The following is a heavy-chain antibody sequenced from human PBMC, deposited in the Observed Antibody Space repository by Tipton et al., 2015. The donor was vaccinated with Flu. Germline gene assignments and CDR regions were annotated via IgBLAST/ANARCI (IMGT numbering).Heavy chain of an antibody. D-gene: IGHD5-18*01. CDR1: GYTFTNYD. J-gene: IGHJ4*02. CDR3: ARGRGYSYGYEDY. Sequence: QLVQSGAEVKKPGASVKVSCKASGYTFTNYDINWVRQATGQGLEWMGWMNPNSGSTGHAQKFQGRVTMTRDTSKSTSYMELSSLTFEDTAVYYCARGRGYSYGYEDYWGQGTLVTVSS. V-gene: IGHV1-8*01. CDR2: MNPNSGST.